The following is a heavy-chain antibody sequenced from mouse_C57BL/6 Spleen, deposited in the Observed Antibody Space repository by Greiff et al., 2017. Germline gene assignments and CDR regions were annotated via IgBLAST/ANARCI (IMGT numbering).Heavy chain of an antibody. Sequence: QVQLQQPGAELVKPGASVKLSCKASGYTFTSYWMHWVKQRPGRGLEWIGRIDPNSGGTKYNEKFKSKATLTVDKPSSTAYMQRSSLTSEDSAVYYCARDVITTVVATFDYWGQGTTLTVSS. V-gene: IGHV1-72*01. CDR2: IDPNSGGT. J-gene: IGHJ2*01. CDR1: GYTFTSYW. CDR3: ARDVITTVVATFDY. D-gene: IGHD1-1*01.